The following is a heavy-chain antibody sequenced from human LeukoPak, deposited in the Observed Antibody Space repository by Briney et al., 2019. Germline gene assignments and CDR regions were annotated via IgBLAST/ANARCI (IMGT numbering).Heavy chain of an antibody. Sequence: AVSLKISSAASGWSFISYNMDWVRRDPAMGLLCVSSISDSGSNVYYTDSVKGRFTISRDNAKNSLYLQMNSLRAEDTAVYYCARDVKSSSPGGVDYWGQGTLVTVSS. V-gene: IGHV3-21*04. CDR3: ARDVKSSSPGGVDY. CDR1: GWSFISYN. CDR2: ISDSGSNV. J-gene: IGHJ4*02. D-gene: IGHD6-6*01.